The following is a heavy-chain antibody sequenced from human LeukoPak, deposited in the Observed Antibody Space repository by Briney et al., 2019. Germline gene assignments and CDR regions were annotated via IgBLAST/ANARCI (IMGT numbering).Heavy chain of an antibody. CDR2: IYYSGST. V-gene: IGHV4-61*01. Sequence: SETLSLTCTVSGGSISSSSYYWSWIRQPPGKGLEWIGYIYYSGSTNYNPSLKSRVTISVDTSKNQFSLKLSSVTAADTAVYYCARGRLGYCSSTSCSPGVYFQHWGQGTLVTVSS. CDR3: ARGRLGYCSSTSCSPGVYFQH. D-gene: IGHD2-2*01. J-gene: IGHJ1*01. CDR1: GGSISSSSYY.